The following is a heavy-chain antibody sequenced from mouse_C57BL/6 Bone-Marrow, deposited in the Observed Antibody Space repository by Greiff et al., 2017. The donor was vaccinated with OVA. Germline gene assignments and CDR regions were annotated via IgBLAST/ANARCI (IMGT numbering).Heavy chain of an antibody. V-gene: IGHV1-22*01. CDR3: ARWGGFITTVVANYFDY. J-gene: IGHJ2*01. D-gene: IGHD1-1*01. Sequence: EVQLQQSGPELVKPGASVKMSCKASGYTFTDYNMHWVKQSHGKSLEWIGYINPNNGGTSYNQKFKGQATLTVNKSSSTAYMELRSLTSEDSAVYYCARWGGFITTVVANYFDYWGQGTTLTVSS. CDR1: GYTFTDYN. CDR2: INPNNGGT.